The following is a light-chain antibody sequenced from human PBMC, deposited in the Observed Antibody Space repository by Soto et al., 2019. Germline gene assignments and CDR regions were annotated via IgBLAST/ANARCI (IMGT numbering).Light chain of an antibody. J-gene: IGKJ1*01. CDR3: QHYSDWLWT. CDR1: QSVDSK. V-gene: IGKV3-15*01. Sequence: EIVMTQSPATLSVSPGERATLSCRASQSVDSKLAWYQQKPGHGPRLLIYGASSRATGIPARFSGSGSGTEVTLTSSSLQSEDFAVYYCQHYSDWLWTFGQGTKVEIK. CDR2: GAS.